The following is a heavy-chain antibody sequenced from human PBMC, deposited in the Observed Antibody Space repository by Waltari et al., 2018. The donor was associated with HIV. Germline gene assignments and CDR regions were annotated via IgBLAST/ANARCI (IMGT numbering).Heavy chain of an antibody. J-gene: IGHJ4*02. Sequence: EVQLVESGGGLVQPGGSLRLSCAASGFAFSNFWMHWVRQAPGKGLVWGPRIISGGGVTTYADSGKGGFIRCRDDAKNSLHLQMNSLRAEDTAVYYCVRGGYSSGWYDYWGQGTLVDVSS. CDR1: GFAFSNFW. D-gene: IGHD6-19*01. CDR3: VRGGYSSGWYDY. V-gene: IGHV3-74*01. CDR2: IISGGGVT.